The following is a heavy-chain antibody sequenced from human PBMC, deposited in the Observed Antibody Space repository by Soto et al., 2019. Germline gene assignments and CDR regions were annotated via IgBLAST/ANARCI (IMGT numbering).Heavy chain of an antibody. Sequence: SETLSLTCAVYGGSFSCYYWSGIRQPPGKGLEWIGEINHSGSTNYNPSLKSRVTISVDTSKNQFSLKLSSVTAVDTAVYYCARATIDSSYGMDVWGQGTTVTVSS. V-gene: IGHV4-34*01. CDR1: GGSFSCYY. CDR2: INHSGST. D-gene: IGHD6-13*01. J-gene: IGHJ6*02. CDR3: ARATIDSSYGMDV.